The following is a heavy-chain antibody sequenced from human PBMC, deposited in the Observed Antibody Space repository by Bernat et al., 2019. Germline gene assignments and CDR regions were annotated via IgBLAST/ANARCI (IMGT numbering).Heavy chain of an antibody. D-gene: IGHD1-26*01. J-gene: IGHJ3*02. CDR2: IGGSGGRT. CDR3: AKATRALDI. Sequence: EVQLVESGGGLVQPGGSLRLSCAASGFTFINYAMSWVRQAPGKGLEWVSIIGGSGGRTWYADSVKGRFTISRDNSKNTLYLQMNSLRAEESAIYYCAKATRALDIWGQGTMVTVSS. CDR1: GFTFINYA. V-gene: IGHV3-23*04.